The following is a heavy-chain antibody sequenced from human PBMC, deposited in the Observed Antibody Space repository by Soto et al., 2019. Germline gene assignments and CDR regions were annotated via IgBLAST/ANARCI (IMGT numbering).Heavy chain of an antibody. CDR3: ARRQGNRAGTSVDGCLWFDP. D-gene: IGHD2-2*01. Sequence: GQSLKITGTASGYNFTHYWTGWVHQMPGKGLEWMGIIYPGDSDTRYSPSFHGQVTISADTSTTTVYLQWNSLKASDTATFYCARRQGNRAGTSVDGCLWFDPGGQVSLV. CDR1: GYNFTHYW. J-gene: IGHJ5*02. V-gene: IGHV5-51*07. CDR2: IYPGDSDT.